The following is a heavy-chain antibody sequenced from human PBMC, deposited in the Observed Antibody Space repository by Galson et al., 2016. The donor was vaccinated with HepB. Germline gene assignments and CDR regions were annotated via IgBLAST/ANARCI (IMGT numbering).Heavy chain of an antibody. CDR2: TYYRSKWYN. CDR1: GDSVSSNSAA. V-gene: IGHV6-1*01. D-gene: IGHD1/OR15-1a*01. J-gene: IGHJ6*02. Sequence: CAISGDSVSSNSAAWNWIRQSPSRGLEWLGRTYYRSKWYNDYAVSVKSRIIVNPDTSKNQPSLQLNSVTPEDTAVYYCVEQRKGAPYGMDVWGQGTTVTVSS. CDR3: VEQRKGAPYGMDV.